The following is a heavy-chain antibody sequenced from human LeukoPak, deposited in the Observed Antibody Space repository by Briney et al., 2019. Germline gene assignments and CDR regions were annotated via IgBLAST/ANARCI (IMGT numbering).Heavy chain of an antibody. V-gene: IGHV4-59*01. CDR3: VRGDLRGSVVGVFDQ. J-gene: IGHJ5*02. D-gene: IGHD3-10*01. CDR2: MSYSGST. Sequence: SETLSLTCSVSADSISNYYWSWIRQPPGKGLQWIGYMSYSGSTESNPSLRSRVTISVDTSKSQFSLELTSVTAADTAVYYCVRGDLRGSVVGVFDQWGQGTLVTVPS. CDR1: ADSISNYY.